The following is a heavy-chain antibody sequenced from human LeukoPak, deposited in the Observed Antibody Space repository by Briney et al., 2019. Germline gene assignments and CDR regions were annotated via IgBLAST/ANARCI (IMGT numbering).Heavy chain of an antibody. Sequence: GGSLRLSCAASGFAFSSYAMSWVRQAPGKGLEWVSAITGGGGGTYYADSVKGRFIVSRDNSKNTLYLQMNSLRADDTAVYYCAKVYCSSASCPGDYWGQGTLVTVSS. D-gene: IGHD2-2*01. CDR3: AKVYCSSASCPGDY. J-gene: IGHJ4*02. CDR2: ITGGGGGT. CDR1: GFAFSSYA. V-gene: IGHV3-23*01.